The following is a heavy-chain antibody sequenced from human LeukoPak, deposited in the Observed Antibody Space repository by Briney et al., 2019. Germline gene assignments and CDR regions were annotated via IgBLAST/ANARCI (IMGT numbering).Heavy chain of an antibody. D-gene: IGHD3-10*01. CDR3: ARDYGSGIYYYYYMDV. CDR1: GFTFSSYS. CDR2: ISSSSSYI. V-gene: IGHV3-21*01. J-gene: IGHJ6*03. Sequence: GGSLRLSCAASGFTFSSYSMNWVRLAPGKGLEWVSSISSSSSYIYYADSVKGRFTISRDSAKNSLYLQMNSLRAEDTAVYYCARDYGSGIYYYYYMDVWGKGTTVTISS.